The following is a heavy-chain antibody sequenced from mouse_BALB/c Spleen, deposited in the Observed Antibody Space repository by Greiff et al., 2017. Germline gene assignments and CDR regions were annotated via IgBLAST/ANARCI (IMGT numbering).Heavy chain of an antibody. CDR2: IDPSDSYT. J-gene: IGHJ3*01. Sequence: QVQLQQPGAELVKPGASVKMSCKASGYTFTSYWMHWVKQRPGQGLEWIGVIDPSDSYTSYNQKFKGKATLTVDTSSSTAYMQLSSLTSEDSAVYYCTRTHDYDGVAYWGQGTLVTVSA. CDR3: TRTHDYDGVAY. V-gene: IGHV1S127*01. CDR1: GYTFTSYW. D-gene: IGHD2-4*01.